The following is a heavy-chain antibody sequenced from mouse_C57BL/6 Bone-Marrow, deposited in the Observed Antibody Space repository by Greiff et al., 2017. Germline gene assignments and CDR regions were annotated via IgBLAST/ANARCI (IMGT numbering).Heavy chain of an antibody. CDR3: TTFWCTYDYDGYYAMDY. CDR2: IDPENGDP. J-gene: IGHJ4*01. D-gene: IGHD2-4*01. Sequence: EVKVVESGAELVRPGASVKLSCTASGFNIKDDYMHWVKQRPEQGLEWIGWIDPENGDPESASKFTGKANITADTASNTAYLQLSSLTSEDTAVYYCTTFWCTYDYDGYYAMDYWGQGTSVTVSS. CDR1: GFNIKDDY. V-gene: IGHV14-4*01.